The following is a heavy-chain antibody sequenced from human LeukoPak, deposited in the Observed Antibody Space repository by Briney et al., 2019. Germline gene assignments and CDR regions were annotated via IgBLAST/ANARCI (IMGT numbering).Heavy chain of an antibody. CDR2: IYYSGST. CDR3: ARDGYYDVFDY. Sequence: SETLSLTCTVSGGSISSHYWSWIRQPPGKGLEGIGYIYYSGSTNYNPSLKSRVTISVDTSKNQFSLKLSSVTAADTAVYYCARDGYYDVFDYWGQGTLVTVSS. V-gene: IGHV4-59*11. CDR1: GGSISSHY. J-gene: IGHJ4*02. D-gene: IGHD3-22*01.